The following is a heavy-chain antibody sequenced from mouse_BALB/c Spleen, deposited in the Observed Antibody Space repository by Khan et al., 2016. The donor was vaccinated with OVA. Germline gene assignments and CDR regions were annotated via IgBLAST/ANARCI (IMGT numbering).Heavy chain of an antibody. V-gene: IGHV2-6-4*01. CDR1: GFSLSRYS. Sequence: QVQLKESGPGLVAPSQSLSITCTVSGFSLSRYSVHWVRQPPGKGLEWLGMIWGDGSTDYNSALKSRLSISKDNSKSQVFLKMNSLQTDDTAMYYCARKHYGGGYWYFDVWGAGTTVTVSS. CDR2: IWGDGST. D-gene: IGHD1-1*01. J-gene: IGHJ1*01. CDR3: ARKHYGGGYWYFDV.